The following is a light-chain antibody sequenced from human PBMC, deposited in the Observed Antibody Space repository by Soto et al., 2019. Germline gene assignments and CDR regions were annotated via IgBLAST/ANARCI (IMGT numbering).Light chain of an antibody. CDR2: DAS. J-gene: IGKJ4*01. V-gene: IGKV3-11*01. CDR1: QSVSSD. Sequence: ESVLTQSPATLSLSPGERATLSCRASQSVSSDLAWYQQKPGQDPRLLIYDASNRATDIPARFSGSGSGTDFTLTISSLEAEDFAVYYCQQRSNWPLTFGGGTKVEIK. CDR3: QQRSNWPLT.